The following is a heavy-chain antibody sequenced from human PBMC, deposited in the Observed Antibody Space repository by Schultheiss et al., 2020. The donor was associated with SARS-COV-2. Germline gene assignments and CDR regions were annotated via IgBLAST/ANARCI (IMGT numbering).Heavy chain of an antibody. J-gene: IGHJ6*03. CDR2: IYTSGST. V-gene: IGHV4-4*07. CDR3: AKDPYMTTVTLYYMDV. D-gene: IGHD4-17*01. CDR1: GGSISSYY. Sequence: SETLSLTCTVSGGSISSYYWGWIRQPPGKGLEWIGRIYTSGSTNYNPSLKSRVTISVDTSKNQFSLKLSSVTAADTAVYYCAKDPYMTTVTLYYMDVWGKGTTVTVSS.